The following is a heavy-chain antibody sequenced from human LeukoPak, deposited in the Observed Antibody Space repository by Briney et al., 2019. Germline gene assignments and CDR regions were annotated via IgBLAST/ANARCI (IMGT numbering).Heavy chain of an antibody. V-gene: IGHV5-10-1*01. CDR2: IDPSDSYT. D-gene: IGHD3-22*01. Sequence: GESLRISCKGSGYSFTSYWISWVRQMPGKGLEWMWRIDPSDSYTNYSPSFQGHVTISADKSISTAYLQWSSLKASDTAMYYCARLSERYYYDSSGYHYGMDVWGQGTTVTVSS. CDR3: ARLSERYYYDSSGYHYGMDV. J-gene: IGHJ6*02. CDR1: GYSFTSYW.